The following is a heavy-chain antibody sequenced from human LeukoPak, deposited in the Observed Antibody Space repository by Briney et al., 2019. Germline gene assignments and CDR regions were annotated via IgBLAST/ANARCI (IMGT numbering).Heavy chain of an antibody. CDR3: ARHRSGRSGLIDFDY. CDR2: IYYSGST. CDR1: GGSISSSSYY. D-gene: IGHD6-19*01. Sequence: VKPSETLSLTCTVSGGSISSSSYYWGWIRQPPGKGLEWIGSIYYSGSTYYNPSLKSRVTISVDTSKNQFSLKLSSVTAADTAVYYCARHRSGRSGLIDFDYWGQGTLVTVSS. V-gene: IGHV4-39*01. J-gene: IGHJ4*02.